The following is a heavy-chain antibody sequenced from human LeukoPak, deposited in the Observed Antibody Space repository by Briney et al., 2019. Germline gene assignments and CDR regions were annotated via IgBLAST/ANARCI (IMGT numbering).Heavy chain of an antibody. CDR1: GFTFSDYF. V-gene: IGHV3-11*01. D-gene: IGHD5-24*01. CDR2: ILNGGRTI. J-gene: IGHJ4*02. CDR3: ARCRGGYNTYYFDY. Sequence: GGSLRLSCAASGFTFSDYFISWIRPAPGKGVEWVSYILNGGRTIYYADSLRGGFTISRDKPKNSLYLQKNSLRAEDTAVYYCARCRGGYNTYYFDYWGQGTLVTVSS.